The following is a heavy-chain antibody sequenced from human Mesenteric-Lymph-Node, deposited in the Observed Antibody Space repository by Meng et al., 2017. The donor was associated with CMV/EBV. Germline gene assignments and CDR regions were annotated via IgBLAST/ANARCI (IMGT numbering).Heavy chain of an antibody. CDR2: IYPGDSDT. V-gene: IGHV5-51*01. CDR3: TRRSGHQPMYYFDY. Sequence: GESLKISCKGSGYNFASDWIGWVRQMPGKGLEWMGIIYPGDSDTRYSPSFQGQVTISADRSINTAYLQLTNLKASDTAMYYCTRRSGHQPMYYFDYWGQGTLVTVSS. D-gene: IGHD6-19*01. J-gene: IGHJ4*02. CDR1: GYNFASDW.